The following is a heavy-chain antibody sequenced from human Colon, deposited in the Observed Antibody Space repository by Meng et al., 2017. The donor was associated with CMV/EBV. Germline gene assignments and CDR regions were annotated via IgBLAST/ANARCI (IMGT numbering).Heavy chain of an antibody. V-gene: IGHV3-13*01. J-gene: IGHJ4*02. D-gene: IGHD1-14*01. CDR2: IGTTSDT. Sequence: GESLKISWAASGFIFSSYDMHWVRQATGKGLEWVSGIGTTSDTYYPGSVKGRFTISREDAKNSLYLQMNSLRAGDTVVYYCARGPPRTGGYFDYWGQGTLVTVSS. CDR1: GFIFSSYD. CDR3: ARGPPRTGGYFDY.